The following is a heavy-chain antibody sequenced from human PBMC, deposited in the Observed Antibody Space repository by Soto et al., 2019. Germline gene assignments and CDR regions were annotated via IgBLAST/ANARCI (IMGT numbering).Heavy chain of an antibody. CDR3: TRDSSRIDY. Sequence: LSCTASGFTFGDYTMSWFRQTPGQGLEWVSFIRGEAYGGTAEHAASVKGRFTISRDDSKSIAYLQMNSLKTEDTGIYYCTRDSSRIDYWGQGTLVTVSS. J-gene: IGHJ4*02. V-gene: IGHV3-49*03. CDR1: GFTFGDYT. CDR2: IRGEAYGGTA.